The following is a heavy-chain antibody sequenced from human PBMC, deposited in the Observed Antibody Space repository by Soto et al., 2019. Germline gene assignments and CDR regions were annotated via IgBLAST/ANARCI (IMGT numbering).Heavy chain of an antibody. CDR2: ISGSGTIT. Sequence: EVQLLETGGGLVQPGGSLRLSCAASGFPFSSSTTSWVSQAPRNGLEWVSAISGSGTITYYADSVKGRYTISRDNSKHTLYLQMKSLRADITAVYYSTECAIHCSCADSRAWGQGTLLTVSS. J-gene: IGHJ5*02. CDR1: GFPFSSST. CDR3: TECAIHCSCADSRA. V-gene: IGHV3-23*01. D-gene: IGHD2-15*01.